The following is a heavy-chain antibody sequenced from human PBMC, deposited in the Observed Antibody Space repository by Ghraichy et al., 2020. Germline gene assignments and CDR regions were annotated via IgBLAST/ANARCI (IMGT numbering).Heavy chain of an antibody. D-gene: IGHD3-3*01. CDR1: GGSFSGYY. CDR3: ARASVPLRFLGAARLYAFDI. CDR2: INHSGST. V-gene: IGHV4-34*01. Sequence: SETLSLTCAVYGGSFSGYYWSWIRQPPGKGLEWIGEINHSGSTNYNPSLKSRVTISVDTSKNQFSLKLSSVTAADTAVYYCARASVPLRFLGAARLYAFDIWGQGTMVTVSS. J-gene: IGHJ3*02.